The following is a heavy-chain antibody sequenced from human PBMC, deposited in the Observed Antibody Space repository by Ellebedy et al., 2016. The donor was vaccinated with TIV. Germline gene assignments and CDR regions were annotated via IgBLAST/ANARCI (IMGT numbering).Heavy chain of an antibody. CDR3: ARRGAYGDYAVQINSWFDS. CDR1: GFSFRSYW. V-gene: IGHV3-7*01. D-gene: IGHD4-17*01. CDR2: IYQDGSEI. Sequence: GESLKISCAASGFSFRSYWMTWVRPAPGKGLEWVANIYQDGSEIYYGDSVKGRFTISRDNAKNSLYLQMNSLKAEDTAVYFCARRGAYGDYAVQINSWFDSWGRGTLVAVSS. J-gene: IGHJ5*01.